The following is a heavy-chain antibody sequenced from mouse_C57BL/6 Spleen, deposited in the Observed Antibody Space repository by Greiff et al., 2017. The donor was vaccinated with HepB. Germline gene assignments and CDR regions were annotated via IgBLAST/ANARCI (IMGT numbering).Heavy chain of an antibody. D-gene: IGHD1-1*01. CDR2: IDPSDSYT. CDR3: ARITTVVPYYLDY. CDR1: GYTFTSYW. V-gene: IGHV1-59*01. Sequence: QVQLQQPGAELVRPGTSVKLSCKASGYTFTSYWMHWVKQRPGQGLEWIGVIDPSDSYTNYNQKFKGKATLTVDTSSSTAYIQLSSLTSEDSAVYYCARITTVVPYYLDYWGQGTTLTVSS. J-gene: IGHJ2*01.